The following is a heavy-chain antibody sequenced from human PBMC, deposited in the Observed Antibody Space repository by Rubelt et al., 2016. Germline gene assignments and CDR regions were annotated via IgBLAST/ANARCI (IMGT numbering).Heavy chain of an antibody. CDR3: ARDSSSNFDY. J-gene: IGHJ4*02. D-gene: IGHD6-13*01. CDR2: INHSGST. V-gene: IGHV4-39*07. Sequence: QLQLQESGPGLVKPSETLSLTCTVSGGSISSSSYYWGWIRQPPGKGLEWIGEINHSGSTNYNPSLKSRVNISVDKSKNQVSRKLSSVTAADTAVYYCARDSSSNFDYWGQGTLVTVSS. CDR1: GGSISSSSYY.